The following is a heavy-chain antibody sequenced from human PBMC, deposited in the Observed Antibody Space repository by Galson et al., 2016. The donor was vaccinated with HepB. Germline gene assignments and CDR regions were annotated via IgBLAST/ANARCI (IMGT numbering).Heavy chain of an antibody. CDR3: VRDTWKWGYNYASDASDI. CDR1: GFSVSSNY. CDR2: LHTGGST. D-gene: IGHD5-18*01. Sequence: SLRLSCAASGFSVSSNYMSWVRQTPGKGLEWVSVLHTGGSTYYGYSDKARVTISRDNSKNTVYLQMNSLRAEDTAVYFCVRDTWKWGYNYASDASDIWGRGTMVTVSS. J-gene: IGHJ3*02. V-gene: IGHV3-53*01.